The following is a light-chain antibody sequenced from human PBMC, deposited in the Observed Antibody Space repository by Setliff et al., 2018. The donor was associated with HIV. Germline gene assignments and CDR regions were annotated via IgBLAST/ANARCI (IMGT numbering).Light chain of an antibody. J-gene: IGLJ1*01. V-gene: IGLV2-23*02. CDR2: EVT. CDR3: CSYAGRTTFYV. Sequence: QSALTQPASVSGSPGQSITISCTGTSSDVEGYNLVSCYQQHPDKAPKLMIYEVTKRSSGVSNRFSGSKSGNTASLTISGLQAEDEADYYCCSYAGRTTFYVFGTGTKVTVL. CDR1: SSDVEGYNL.